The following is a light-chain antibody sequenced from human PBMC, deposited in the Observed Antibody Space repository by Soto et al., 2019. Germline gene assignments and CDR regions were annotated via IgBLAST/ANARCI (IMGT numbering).Light chain of an antibody. CDR1: QSISTN. CDR3: HQYNNWPPYT. J-gene: IGKJ2*01. V-gene: IGKV3-15*01. CDR2: GAS. Sequence: EIVMTQSPATLSVFPGERATLSCRASQSISTNLAWYQKKPGQAPRLLIYGASDRATGIPARFSGSGSGTEFTLTISSLQSEDFAVYYCHQYNNWPPYTFGQGTKLEIK.